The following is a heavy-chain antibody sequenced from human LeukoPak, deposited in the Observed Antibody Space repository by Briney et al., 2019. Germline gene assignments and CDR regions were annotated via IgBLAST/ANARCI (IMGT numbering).Heavy chain of an antibody. CDR3: AKNRASSGYSAMDV. D-gene: IGHD3-22*01. V-gene: IGHV3-23*01. CDR1: GFTFSSYA. CDR2: ISGSGGST. Sequence: GGSLRLSCAASGFTFSSYAISWVRQAPGKGLEWVSGISGSGGSTYYADSAKGRFTISRDNYKNTLYLQMNSLRAEDTAVYYCAKNRASSGYSAMDVWGKGTTVIVSS. J-gene: IGHJ6*03.